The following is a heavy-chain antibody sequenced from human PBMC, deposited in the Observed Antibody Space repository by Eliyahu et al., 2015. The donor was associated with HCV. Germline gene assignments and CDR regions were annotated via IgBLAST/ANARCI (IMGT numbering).Heavy chain of an antibody. CDR1: GFTFSSYG. CDR3: ARLDGDYYFDY. D-gene: IGHD4-17*01. CDR2: IWYDGSNK. V-gene: IGHV3-33*01. Sequence: QVQLVESGGGVVQPWRSLRLSCAASGFTFSSYGMHWVRQAPGKGLEWVAVIWYDGSNKYYADSVKGRFTISRDNSKNTLYLQMNSLRAEDTAVYYCARLDGDYYFDYWGQGTLVTVSS. J-gene: IGHJ4*02.